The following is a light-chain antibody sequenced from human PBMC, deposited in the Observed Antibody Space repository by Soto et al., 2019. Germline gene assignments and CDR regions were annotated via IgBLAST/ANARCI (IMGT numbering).Light chain of an antibody. CDR2: DVS. CDR1: SSDVGGYNY. V-gene: IGLV2-14*03. Sequence: QSVLTQPASVSGSPGQSITISCTGTSSDVGGYNYVSWYQQHPGKAPKLIIYDVSYRPSGVSNRFSGSKSGNTASLTISGLQAEDEADYYCSSYTSSSTRLFGGGTKLTVL. CDR3: SSYTSSSTRL. J-gene: IGLJ2*01.